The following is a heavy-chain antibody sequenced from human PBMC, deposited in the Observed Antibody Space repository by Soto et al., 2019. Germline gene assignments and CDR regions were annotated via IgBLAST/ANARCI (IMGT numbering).Heavy chain of an antibody. CDR3: AKDIGYGSGSPERFDY. D-gene: IGHD3-10*01. CDR2: ISWNSGSI. J-gene: IGHJ4*02. V-gene: IGHV3-9*01. CDR1: GFTFDDYA. Sequence: EVQLVESGGGLVQPGRSLRLSCAASGFTFDDYAMHWVRQAPGKGLEWVSGISWNSGSIDYADSVRGRFTISRDKAKNSLYLQVNSLRAEDTAFYYCAKDIGYGSGSPERFDYWGQGTLVTVSS.